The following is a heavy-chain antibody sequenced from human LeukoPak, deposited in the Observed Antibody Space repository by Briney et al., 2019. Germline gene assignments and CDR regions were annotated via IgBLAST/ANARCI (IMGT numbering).Heavy chain of an antibody. CDR3: ARWGNSPVAYGWFDP. CDR2: INHSGST. J-gene: IGHJ5*02. V-gene: IGHV4-34*01. Sequence: SETLSLTCAVDGGSFSGYYWSWIRQPPGKGLEWIGEINHSGSTNYNPSLKSRVTISVDTSKNQFSLKLSSVTAADTAVYYCARWGNSPVAYGWFDPWGQGTLVTVSS. CDR1: GGSFSGYY. D-gene: IGHD2-8*02.